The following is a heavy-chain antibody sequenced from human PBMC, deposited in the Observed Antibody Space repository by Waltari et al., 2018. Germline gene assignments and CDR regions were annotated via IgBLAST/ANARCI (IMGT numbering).Heavy chain of an antibody. V-gene: IGHV3-7*03. CDR1: GVTFSSYW. CDR2: MSPDGSAK. Sequence: EVQLVESGGGLVQPGESLRLSCGASGVTFSSYWMSWVRQAPGKGLEWVSNMSPDGSAKYYGDSVRGRFTVSRDNAQDSMYLHVNSLRAEDTAIYYCSINDAWSFRVWGQGTLVTVSS. J-gene: IGHJ1*01. D-gene: IGHD1-26*01. CDR3: SINDAWSFRV.